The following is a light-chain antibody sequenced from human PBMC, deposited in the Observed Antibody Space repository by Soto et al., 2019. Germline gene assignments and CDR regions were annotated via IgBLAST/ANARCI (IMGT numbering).Light chain of an antibody. Sequence: QSVLTQPAYVSRSPVQSITISCTGTSSDVGGYNYVSWYQQHPGKAPKLMIYDVSNRPSGVSNRFSGSKSGNTASLTISGLLAEDQDDYYCSSYTSSSTLNVFGTSTKVTVL. CDR2: DVS. CDR3: SSYTSSSTLNV. J-gene: IGLJ1*01. CDR1: SSDVGGYNY. V-gene: IGLV2-14*01.